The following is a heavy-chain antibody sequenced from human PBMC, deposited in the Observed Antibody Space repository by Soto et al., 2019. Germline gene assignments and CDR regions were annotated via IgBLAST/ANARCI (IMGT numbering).Heavy chain of an antibody. D-gene: IGHD3-16*01. J-gene: IGHJ6*04. CDR1: GFILSDCA. Sequence: EVQLVESGGGLVQPGGSLRLSCATSGFILSDCAMNWVRQAPGKGLEWVSYISSSSSVIDYADSVKGRFTVSRDNARNSLYLQMNSLRAEDTAVYYCARDLSWGSMDVWGKGTTVTVSS. CDR3: ARDLSWGSMDV. V-gene: IGHV3-48*01. CDR2: ISSSSSVI.